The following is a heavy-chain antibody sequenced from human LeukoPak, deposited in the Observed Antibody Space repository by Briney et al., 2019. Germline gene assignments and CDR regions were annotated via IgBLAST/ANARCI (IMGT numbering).Heavy chain of an antibody. J-gene: IGHJ6*02. CDR2: IKNKTDGGTT. CDR3: SRRGVAYYYYGMDV. Sequence: GGSLRLSCAASGFTFSNAWMSWVRQAPGKGLEWVGRIKNKTDGGTTDYAAPVKGRFTISRDDSKNTLYLQMNSLKTEDTAVYYCSRRGVAYYYYGMDVWGQGTTVTVSS. D-gene: IGHD2-15*01. V-gene: IGHV3-15*01. CDR1: GFTFSNAW.